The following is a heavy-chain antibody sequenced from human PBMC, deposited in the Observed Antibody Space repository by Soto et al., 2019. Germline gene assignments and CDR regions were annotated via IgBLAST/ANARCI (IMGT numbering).Heavy chain of an antibody. CDR1: GYTFTNYG. CDR3: ARQDTAMVDFDY. J-gene: IGHJ4*02. D-gene: IGHD5-18*01. Sequence: ATVKASCKASGYTFTNYGISWVRQAPGQGLEWMGWISAYNGNTNYAQKLQGRVTMTTDTSTSTAYMELRSLRSDDTAVYYCARQDTAMVDFDYWGQGTLVTVSS. V-gene: IGHV1-18*01. CDR2: ISAYNGNT.